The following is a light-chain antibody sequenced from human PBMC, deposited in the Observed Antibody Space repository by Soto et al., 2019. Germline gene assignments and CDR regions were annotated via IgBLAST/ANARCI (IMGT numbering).Light chain of an antibody. CDR1: SSDVGNYNY. CDR3: CSYAGSYSWV. CDR2: DVS. J-gene: IGLJ3*02. V-gene: IGLV2-11*01. Sequence: QSVLTQPRSVSGSPGQSVTISCTGTSSDVGNYNYVSWYQQYPGQAPKLIIYDVSKRPSGVPDRFSGSKSGNTASLTISGLQVEDDADYYCCSYAGSYSWVFGGGTQLTVL.